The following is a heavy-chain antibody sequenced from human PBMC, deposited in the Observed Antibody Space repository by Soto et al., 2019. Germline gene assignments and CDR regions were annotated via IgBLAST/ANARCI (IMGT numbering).Heavy chain of an antibody. Sequence: EVQLVESGGGLVPPGGSLKLSCAASGFIFSGSAIHWVRQASGKGLEWVGRIRRRANNFATSSAASVKGRFTFSRDDSKNTAYLQMNTLKPEDTAVYYCARGQGAAIGDYYYHGMDVWGQGTTVTVSS. CDR1: GFIFSGSA. J-gene: IGHJ6*02. D-gene: IGHD2-2*02. CDR2: IRRRANNFAT. V-gene: IGHV3-73*02. CDR3: ARGQGAAIGDYYYHGMDV.